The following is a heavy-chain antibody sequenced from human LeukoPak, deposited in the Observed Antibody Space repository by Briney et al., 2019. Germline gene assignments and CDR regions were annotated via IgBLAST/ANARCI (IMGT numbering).Heavy chain of an antibody. CDR1: GFTFSSYS. Sequence: GGSLRLSCATSGFTFSSYSMNWVRQAPGKGLEWVSYISSSSSTIYYADSVKGRFTISRDNAKNSLYLQMNSLRAEDTAVYYCARALRYFDWLSTSPEYNWFDPWGQGTLVTVSS. D-gene: IGHD3-9*01. J-gene: IGHJ5*02. CDR3: ARALRYFDWLSTSPEYNWFDP. V-gene: IGHV3-48*01. CDR2: ISSSSSTI.